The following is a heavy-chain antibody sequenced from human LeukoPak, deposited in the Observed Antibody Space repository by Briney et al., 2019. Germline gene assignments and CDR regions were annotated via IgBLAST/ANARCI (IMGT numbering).Heavy chain of an antibody. CDR2: ISAYNGNT. Sequence: ASVKVSCKASVYTFTSYGISWVRQAPGQGLEWMGWISAYNGNTDYAQKLQGRVTMTTDASTSTAYMELRSLRSDDTAVYYCASQYYNSSGYYYIDYWGQGTLVTVSS. CDR3: ASQYYNSSGYYYIDY. D-gene: IGHD3-22*01. V-gene: IGHV1-18*01. J-gene: IGHJ4*02. CDR1: VYTFTSYG.